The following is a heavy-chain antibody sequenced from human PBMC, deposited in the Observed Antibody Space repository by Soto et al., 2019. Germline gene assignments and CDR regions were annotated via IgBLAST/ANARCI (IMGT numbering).Heavy chain of an antibody. CDR2: INPNSGGT. Sequence: ASVKVSCKASGYTFTGYYMHWVRQAPGQGLEWMGWINPNSGGTNYAQKFQGRVTMTRDTSISTAYMELSRLRSDDTAAYYCARFFLPTAIGGGYYYGMDVWGQGTTVTVSS. V-gene: IGHV1-2*02. D-gene: IGHD2-2*02. CDR3: ARFFLPTAIGGGYYYGMDV. J-gene: IGHJ6*02. CDR1: GYTFTGYY.